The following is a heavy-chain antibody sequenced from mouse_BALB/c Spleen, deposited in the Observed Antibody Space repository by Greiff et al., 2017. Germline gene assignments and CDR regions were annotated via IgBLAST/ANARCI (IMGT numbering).Heavy chain of an antibody. CDR3: TRESLSTMTTYYAMDY. CDR2: ISSGGSYT. CDR1: GFTFSSYT. D-gene: IGHD2-4*01. Sequence: EVKVVESGGGLVKPGGSLKLSCAASGFTFSSYTMSWVRQTPEKRLEWVATISSGGSYTYYPDSVKGRFTISRDNAKNTLYLQMSSLKSEDTAMYYCTRESLSTMTTYYAMDYWGQGTSVTISS. J-gene: IGHJ4*01. V-gene: IGHV5-6-4*01.